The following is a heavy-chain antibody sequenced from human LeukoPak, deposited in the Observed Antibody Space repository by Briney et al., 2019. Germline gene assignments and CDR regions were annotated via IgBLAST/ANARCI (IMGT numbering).Heavy chain of an antibody. V-gene: IGHV4-59*08. CDR2: IYHSGST. CDR1: GGSISSYY. CDR3: ARQRGNNYFDY. D-gene: IGHD3-10*01. J-gene: IGHJ4*02. Sequence: PSETLSLTCTVSGGSISSYYWSWIRQPPGKGLEWIGYIYHSGSTYYNPSLKSRVTISVDRSKNQFSLKLSSVTAADTAVYYCARQRGNNYFDYWGQGTLVTVSS.